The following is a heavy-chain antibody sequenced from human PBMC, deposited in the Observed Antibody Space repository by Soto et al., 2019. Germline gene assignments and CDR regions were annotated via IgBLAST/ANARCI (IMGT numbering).Heavy chain of an antibody. CDR3: ARALREGLPIYSFDS. V-gene: IGHV2-26*01. J-gene: IGHJ4*02. CDR2: IFWNDER. CDR1: GFSLSKARMG. D-gene: IGHD1-26*01. Sequence: QVTLKESGPVLVKPTETLTLTCSVSGFSLSKARMGVSWIRQPPGKALEWLAHIFWNDERSYNTSLKSRLTISRDSSKSQVVLTMTNVDPVVTGTYFCARALREGLPIYSFDSWGQGTLVTVSS.